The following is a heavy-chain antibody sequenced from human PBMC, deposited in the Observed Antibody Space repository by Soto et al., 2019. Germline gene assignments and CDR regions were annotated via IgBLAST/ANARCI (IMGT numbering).Heavy chain of an antibody. CDR2: IIPIFGTA. V-gene: IGHV1-69*13. CDR1: GGTFSSYA. D-gene: IGHD1-26*01. J-gene: IGHJ6*02. CDR3: ARAGWWEQYYYGKDV. Sequence: SVKVSCKASGGTFSSYAISWVRQAPGQGLEWMGGIIPIFGTANYAQKLQGRVTITADESTSTAYMELSSLRSEDTAVYYCARAGWWEQYYYGKDVWGQGTTVTVSS.